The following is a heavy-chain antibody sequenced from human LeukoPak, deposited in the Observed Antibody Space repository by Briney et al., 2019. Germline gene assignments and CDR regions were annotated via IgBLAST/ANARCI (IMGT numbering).Heavy chain of an antibody. CDR2: INHSGST. D-gene: IGHD1-26*01. Sequence: PSETLSLTCAVYGGSFSGYYWSWIRQPPGKGLEWIGEINHSGSTNYNPSLKSRVTISVDTAKNQFSLKLSSVTAADTAVYYCARGGNLSKWEPEDWFDPWGQGNLVTVSS. CDR3: ARGGNLSKWEPEDWFDP. V-gene: IGHV4-34*01. J-gene: IGHJ5*02. CDR1: GGSFSGYY.